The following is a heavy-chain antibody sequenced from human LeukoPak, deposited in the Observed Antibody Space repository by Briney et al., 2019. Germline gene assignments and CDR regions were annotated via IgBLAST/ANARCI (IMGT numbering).Heavy chain of an antibody. Sequence: SETLSPTCAVSGYSISSGYYRGWIRQPPGKGLEWIGSIYHSGSTYYNPSLKSRVTISVDTSKNQFSLKLSSVTAADTAVYYCARDPGYYGSGSAYYYYGMDVWGKGTTVTVSS. CDR1: GYSISSGYY. CDR2: IYHSGST. CDR3: ARDPGYYGSGSAYYYYGMDV. J-gene: IGHJ6*04. V-gene: IGHV4-38-2*02. D-gene: IGHD3-10*01.